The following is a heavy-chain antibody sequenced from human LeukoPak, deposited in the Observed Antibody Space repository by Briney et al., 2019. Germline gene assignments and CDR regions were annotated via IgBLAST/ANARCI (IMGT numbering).Heavy chain of an antibody. CDR1: GFTFGDYA. V-gene: IGHV3-49*04. CDR2: IREKASGGRT. CDR3: SMWSSQQELYS. Sequence: PGRSLRLSCTTSGFTFGDYAMTWVRQAPGKGLGWVSAIREKASGGRTEYAASVRGRFTMSRDDSKGIAYLQMSSLKAEDTALYYCSMWSSQQELYSWGQGTLVTVSS. J-gene: IGHJ5*02. D-gene: IGHD3-10*01.